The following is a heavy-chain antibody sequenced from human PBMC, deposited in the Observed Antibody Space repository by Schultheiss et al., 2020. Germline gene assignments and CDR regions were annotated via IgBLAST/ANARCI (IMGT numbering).Heavy chain of an antibody. J-gene: IGHJ5*02. V-gene: IGHV4-4*07. CDR1: GGSISSYY. D-gene: IGHD4-11*01. CDR2: IYTSGST. CDR3: ARWTRYSNYDWFDP. Sequence: SQTLSLTCTVSGGSISSYYWSWIRQPAGKGLEWIGRIYTSGSTNYNPSLKSRVTMSVDTSKNQFSLKLSSVTAADTAVYYCARWTRYSNYDWFDPWGQGTLVTVSS.